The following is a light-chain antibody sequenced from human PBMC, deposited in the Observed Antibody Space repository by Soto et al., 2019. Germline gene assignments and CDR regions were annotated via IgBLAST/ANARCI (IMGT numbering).Light chain of an antibody. V-gene: IGKV3-20*01. Sequence: EIVLTQSPGTLSLSPGQRATLSCRASESISRDYLAWYQQRLGQAPRLLIYGASSGATGIPDRFSGSGSVTDFTLPISRLEPEDFAIYYCQQYGGVPYTFGQGTKLEIK. J-gene: IGKJ2*01. CDR3: QQYGGVPYT. CDR1: ESISRDY. CDR2: GAS.